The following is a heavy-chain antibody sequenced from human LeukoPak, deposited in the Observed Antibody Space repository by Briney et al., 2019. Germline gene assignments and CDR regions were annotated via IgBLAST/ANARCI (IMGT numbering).Heavy chain of an antibody. Sequence: PSETLSLTCTVSGGSISSYYWSWIRPPPGKGLEGIGYIYYSGSTNYNPSLKSRVTISVDTSKNQFSLKLSSVTAADTAVYYCARVSPKWELGYWGQGTLVTVSS. CDR1: GGSISSYY. V-gene: IGHV4-59*01. J-gene: IGHJ4*02. CDR3: ARVSPKWELGY. CDR2: IYYSGST. D-gene: IGHD1-26*01.